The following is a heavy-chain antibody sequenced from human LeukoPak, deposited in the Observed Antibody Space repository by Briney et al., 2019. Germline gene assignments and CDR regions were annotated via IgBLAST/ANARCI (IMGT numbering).Heavy chain of an antibody. CDR1: GFTFDDYA. V-gene: IGHV3-9*03. CDR3: AKAENSAWYRPFDY. D-gene: IGHD6-19*01. Sequence: GGSLRLSCAASGFTFDDYAMHWVRQAPGKGLEWVSGISWNSGSIDYADSVKGRFTISRDNAKNSLYLQMNSLRGEDMALYYCAKAENSAWYRPFDYWGQGTLVTVSS. J-gene: IGHJ4*02. CDR2: ISWNSGSI.